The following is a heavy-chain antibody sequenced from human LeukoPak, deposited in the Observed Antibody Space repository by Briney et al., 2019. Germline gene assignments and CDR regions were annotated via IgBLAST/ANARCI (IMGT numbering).Heavy chain of an antibody. CDR1: GYTFSSYG. Sequence: GGSLRLSCAASGYTFSSYGMHWVRQAPGKGLEWVAVIWYDGSNKYYADSVKGRFTISRDNSKNTLYLQMNSLRAEDTAVYYCARNPTANSLYGISGFMESFQQWGQGTLVTVSS. J-gene: IGHJ1*01. D-gene: IGHD3-22*01. V-gene: IGHV3-33*01. CDR2: IWYDGSNK. CDR3: ARNPTANSLYGISGFMESFQQ.